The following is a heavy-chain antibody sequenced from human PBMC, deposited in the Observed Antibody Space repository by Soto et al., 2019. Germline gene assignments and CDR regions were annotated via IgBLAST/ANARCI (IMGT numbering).Heavy chain of an antibody. D-gene: IGHD5-12*01. Sequence: VSGPTLVNPSQTLTLTCTFSGFSLNTGGMCLSWVRQPTGKALEWLAVVRWDDEKHFSTSLRNRITVSKDASGDQVVLTMANMDPADSGTYYCVRTHGGYTAYYGMDVWGPGTTVTVSS. CDR1: GFSLNTGGMC. J-gene: IGHJ6*02. CDR2: VRWDDEK. V-gene: IGHV2-70*19. CDR3: VRTHGGYTAYYGMDV.